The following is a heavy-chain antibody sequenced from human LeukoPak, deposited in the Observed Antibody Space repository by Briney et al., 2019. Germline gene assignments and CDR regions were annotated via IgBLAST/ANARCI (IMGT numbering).Heavy chain of an antibody. Sequence: SETLSLTCTVSGVSISSSNYYWGWIRQPPGKGLEWIGSINYSGNTYYSPSLKSRVTISVDASENHFSLQLTSVTAADTAVYYCARPNSGWYFDYWGQGLLVTVSS. D-gene: IGHD6-19*01. CDR3: ARPNSGWYFDY. CDR2: INYSGNT. V-gene: IGHV4-39*02. J-gene: IGHJ4*02. CDR1: GVSISSSNYY.